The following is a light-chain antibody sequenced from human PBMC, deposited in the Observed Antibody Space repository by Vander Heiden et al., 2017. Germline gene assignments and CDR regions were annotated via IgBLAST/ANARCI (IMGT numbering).Light chain of an antibody. Sequence: EILMTQSPATLSVSAGERVTLSCRASLSVTTSLAWYQQKPGQPPRLLIYGASTRATGVPARFSGSGYGTEFTLTISSLQSEDFAVYFCQQYNNWPPWTFGPGTKVEIK. CDR3: QQYNNWPPWT. CDR2: GAS. V-gene: IGKV3-15*01. J-gene: IGKJ1*01. CDR1: LSVTTS.